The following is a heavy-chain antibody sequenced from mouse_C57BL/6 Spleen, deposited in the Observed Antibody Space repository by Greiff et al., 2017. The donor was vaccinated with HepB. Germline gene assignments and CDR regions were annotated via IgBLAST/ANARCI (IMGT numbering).Heavy chain of an antibody. CDR2: IDHEDGGT. CDR3: ASTTVVAPLLDY. D-gene: IGHD1-1*01. J-gene: IGHJ2*01. Sequence: EVKLMESGAELVKPGASVKLSCTASGFNIKDYYMHWVKQRTEQGLEWIGRIDHEDGGTKYAPKYQGKATITADTASNTAYLQLSSLTSEDTALYYCASTTVVAPLLDYWGQGTTLTVSS. V-gene: IGHV14-2*01. CDR1: GFNIKDYY.